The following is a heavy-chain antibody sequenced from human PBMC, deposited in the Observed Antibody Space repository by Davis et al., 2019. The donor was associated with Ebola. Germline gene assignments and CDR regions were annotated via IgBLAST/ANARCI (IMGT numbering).Heavy chain of an antibody. J-gene: IGHJ1*01. CDR3: ARGGLTATYTWGYFQY. CDR1: GYILNTYY. V-gene: IGHV1-46*02. D-gene: IGHD3-16*01. Sequence: ASVKVSCKASGYILNTYYIHRVRHAPGQRLEWMGIINTRSGATEYAQKFKGRVTISRDTSTTTVYMDLSSLGSEDTALYYCARGGLTATYTWGYFQYWGQGTQVIVSS. CDR2: INTRSGAT.